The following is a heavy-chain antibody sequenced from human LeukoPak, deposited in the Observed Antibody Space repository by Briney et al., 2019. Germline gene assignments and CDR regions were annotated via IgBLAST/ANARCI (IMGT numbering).Heavy chain of an antibody. CDR3: ARYGYSSSWVNWFDP. Sequence: SETLSLTCTVSGGSISNYYWSWIRQPPGKGLEWIGYIYYSGSTNYNPSLKSRVTISVDTSKNQFSLKLSSVTAADTAVYYCARYGYSSSWVNWFDPWGQGTLVTVSS. J-gene: IGHJ5*02. CDR2: IYYSGST. CDR1: GGSISNYY. V-gene: IGHV4-59*08. D-gene: IGHD6-13*01.